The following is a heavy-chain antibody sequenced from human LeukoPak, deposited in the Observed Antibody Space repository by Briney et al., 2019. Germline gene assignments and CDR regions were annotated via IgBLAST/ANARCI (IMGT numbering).Heavy chain of an antibody. CDR1: GGSFSGYY. CDR3: ARGRRTMVRGGTNWFDP. V-gene: IGHV4-34*01. J-gene: IGHJ5*02. D-gene: IGHD3-10*01. Sequence: PSETLSLTCAVYGGSFSGYYWSWIRQPPGKGLEWIGEINHSGSTNYNPSLKSRVTISADTSKNQFSLKLSSVTAADTAVYYCARGRRTMVRGGTNWFDPWGQGTLVTVSS. CDR2: INHSGST.